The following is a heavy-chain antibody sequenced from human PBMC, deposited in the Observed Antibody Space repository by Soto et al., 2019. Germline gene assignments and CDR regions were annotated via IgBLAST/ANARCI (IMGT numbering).Heavy chain of an antibody. CDR2: INPNSGGP. CDR3: ARDYWSGDRYYYGMDV. J-gene: IGHJ6*02. CDR1: GYTFTGYY. D-gene: IGHD3-3*01. Sequence: SVKVSCKASGYTFTGYYIHWVRQAPVQRLEWMGYINPNSGGPNYAQKFQGRVTMTRDTSISTAYMELSRLRSDDTAVYFCARDYWSGDRYYYGMDVWGQGTTVTVSS. V-gene: IGHV1-2*02.